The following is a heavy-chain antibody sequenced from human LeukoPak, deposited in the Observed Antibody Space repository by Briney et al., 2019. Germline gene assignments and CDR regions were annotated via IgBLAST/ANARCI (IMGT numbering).Heavy chain of an antibody. D-gene: IGHD4-17*01. CDR2: IIPIFGTA. CDR3: ARVEDYGDRWFDP. V-gene: IGHV1-69*13. CDR1: GGTFSSYA. Sequence: SVKVSCKASGGTFSSYAISWVRQAPGQGLEWMGGIIPIFGTANYAQKFQGRVTITADESTSTAYMELSSVTAADTAVYYCARVEDYGDRWFDPWGQGTLVTVSS. J-gene: IGHJ5*02.